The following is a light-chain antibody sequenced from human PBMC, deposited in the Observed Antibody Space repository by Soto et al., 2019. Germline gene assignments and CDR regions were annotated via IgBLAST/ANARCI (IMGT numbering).Light chain of an antibody. CDR1: SSNIESNY. Sequence: QSVLTQPPSASGTPGQRVTISCSGSSSNIESNYVYWYQQFPGTAPKLLIFRNNQRPSGVPYRFSGSKSGTSGSLAIGGLRSEDEADYYCASWDDSLSAVVFGGGTKLTVL. V-gene: IGLV1-47*01. CDR2: RNN. CDR3: ASWDDSLSAVV. J-gene: IGLJ2*01.